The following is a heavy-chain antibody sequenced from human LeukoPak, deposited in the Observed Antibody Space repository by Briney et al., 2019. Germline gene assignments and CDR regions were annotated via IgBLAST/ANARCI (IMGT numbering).Heavy chain of an antibody. J-gene: IGHJ6*02. D-gene: IGHD4-4*01. CDR2: INHSGST. CDR3: ARSHSNGFYYYGMDV. V-gene: IGHV4-34*01. Sequence: SETLSLTCAVYGGSFSGYYWSWIRQPPGKGLEWIGEINHSGSTNYNPSLKSRVTISVDTSKNQFSLKLSSVTAADTAVYYCARSHSNGFYYYGMDVWGQGTTVTVSS. CDR1: GGSFSGYY.